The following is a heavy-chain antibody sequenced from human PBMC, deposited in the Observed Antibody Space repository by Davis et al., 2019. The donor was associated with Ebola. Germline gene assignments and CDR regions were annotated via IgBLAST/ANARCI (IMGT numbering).Heavy chain of an antibody. V-gene: IGHV3-23*01. CDR2: IGGSDDTT. D-gene: IGHD3-22*01. J-gene: IGHJ4*02. CDR1: GFTFSTYA. CDR3: AKDLPNYYDNSGHFTALDS. Sequence: GESLKISCAASGFTFSTYAMSWVRQAPGKGLEWVSTIGGSDDTTHYTDSVKGRFIISRDISKNTLFLQMNSLRADDTAVYFCAKDLPNYYDNSGHFTALDSWGQGTLVAVPS.